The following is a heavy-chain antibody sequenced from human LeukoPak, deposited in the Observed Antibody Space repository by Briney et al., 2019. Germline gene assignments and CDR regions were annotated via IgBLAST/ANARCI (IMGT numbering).Heavy chain of an antibody. D-gene: IGHD2-2*01. CDR1: GYTFTSYD. V-gene: IGHV1-2*02. Sequence: GASVKVSCKASGYTFTSYDINWVRQATGQGLEWMGWINPNSGGTNYAQKFQGRVTMTRDTSISTAYMELSRLRSDDTAVYYCARGTGYCSSTSCYGLDYWGQGTLVTVSS. CDR3: ARGTGYCSSTSCYGLDY. CDR2: INPNSGGT. J-gene: IGHJ4*02.